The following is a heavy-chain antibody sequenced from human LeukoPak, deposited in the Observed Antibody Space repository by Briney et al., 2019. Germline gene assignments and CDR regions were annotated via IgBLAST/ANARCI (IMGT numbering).Heavy chain of an antibody. Sequence: GGSLRLSCAASGFTFSSYSMNWVRQAPGKGPEWVSSISSSSSYIYYADSVKGRFTISRDNAKNSLYLQMNSLRAEDTAVYYCARDSRRGSFFDYWGQGTLVTVSS. CDR3: ARDSRRGSFFDY. V-gene: IGHV3-21*01. D-gene: IGHD1-26*01. J-gene: IGHJ4*02. CDR2: ISSSSSYI. CDR1: GFTFSSYS.